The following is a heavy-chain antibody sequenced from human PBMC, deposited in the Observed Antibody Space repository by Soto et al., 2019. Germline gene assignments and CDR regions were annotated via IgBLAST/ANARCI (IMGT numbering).Heavy chain of an antibody. CDR1: GFSLSSSGVG. CDR3: AHSPGYYVLDS. CDR2: IYWNDDK. V-gene: IGHV2-5*01. D-gene: IGHD3-22*01. Sequence: QITLKESGPTLVKPTQTLTLTCTFSGFSLSSSGVGVGWIRQPPGKALEWLALIYWNDDKRYRPSLKSRLTITKDTAKNQVVLTMTNMDPVDTATYYCAHSPGYYVLDSWGQGTLVTVSS. J-gene: IGHJ4*02.